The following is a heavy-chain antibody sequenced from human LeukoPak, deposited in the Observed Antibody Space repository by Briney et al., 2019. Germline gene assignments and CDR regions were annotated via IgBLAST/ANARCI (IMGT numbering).Heavy chain of an antibody. CDR3: AKDHGYSSFPVDP. Sequence: QAGGSLRLSCSASGFTFSSYGMHWVRQAPGKGLEWVAVISYDGSNKYYADSVKGRFTISRDNSKNTLFLQMNSLRAEDTAVFYCAKDHGYSSFPVDPWGQGTLVTVSS. CDR2: ISYDGSNK. D-gene: IGHD6-13*01. CDR1: GFTFSSYG. V-gene: IGHV3-30*18. J-gene: IGHJ5*02.